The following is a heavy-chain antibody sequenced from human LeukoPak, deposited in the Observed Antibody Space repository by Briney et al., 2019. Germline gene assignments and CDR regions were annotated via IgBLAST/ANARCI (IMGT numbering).Heavy chain of an antibody. V-gene: IGHV4-4*02. Sequence: SETLSLTCAGSGDSISSYNWWSWVRQPPGKGLEWIGEIYHGGSTNYNPSLKSRVTISVGKSKNQFSLRLSSVTAADTAVYYCARERSTSGTDSDCYFDLWGRGTLVTVSS. CDR3: ARERSTSGTDSDCYFDL. CDR1: GDSISSYNW. D-gene: IGHD1-1*01. J-gene: IGHJ2*01. CDR2: IYHGGST.